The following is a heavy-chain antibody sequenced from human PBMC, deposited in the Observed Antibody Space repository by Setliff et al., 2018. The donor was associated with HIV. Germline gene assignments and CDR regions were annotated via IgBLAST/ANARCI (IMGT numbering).Heavy chain of an antibody. D-gene: IGHD6-19*01. CDR3: ARSSGWSQYYFDY. Sequence: PSETLSLTCAVYGGSLSGYYWSWVRQSPGRGLEWIGEINQSGNTNFNPSLKSRLIISVDTSKNQFSLKLSSVTAADTAVYYCARSSGWSQYYFDYWGQGTLVTVSS. CDR1: GGSLSGYY. J-gene: IGHJ4*02. CDR2: INQSGNT. V-gene: IGHV4-34*01.